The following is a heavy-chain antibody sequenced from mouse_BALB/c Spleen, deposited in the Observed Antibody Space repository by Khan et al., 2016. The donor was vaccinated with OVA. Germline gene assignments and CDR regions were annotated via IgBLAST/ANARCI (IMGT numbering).Heavy chain of an antibody. CDR2: IDPFSGGT. J-gene: IGHJ3*01. V-gene: IGHV1S135*01. Sequence: IQLVQSGSELMKPGASVKISCKASGYSFTSYYIHWMMQSHGKSLEWIGYIDPFSGGTTYNQKFKGQATLTVDKSSSTAYILLSNLTSEDSAVYYCARHGFVAWFTYWGQGTLVTVSA. CDR3: ARHGFVAWFTY. CDR1: GYSFTSYY. D-gene: IGHD2-2*01.